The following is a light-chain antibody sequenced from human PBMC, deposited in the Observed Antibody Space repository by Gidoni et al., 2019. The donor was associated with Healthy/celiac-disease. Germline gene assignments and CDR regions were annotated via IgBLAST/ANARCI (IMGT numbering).Light chain of an antibody. CDR3: QSYDSSLSEV. CDR2: GNS. V-gene: IGLV1-40*01. J-gene: IGLJ2*01. CDR1: SSNIGAGYD. Sequence: QSVLTQPPSVPGAPGLRVTISCTGSSSNIGAGYDVHWYQQLPGPAPKLLIYGNSNRPSGVPDRFSGSKSGTSASLAITGLQAEDEADYYCQSYDSSLSEVFGGGTKLTVL.